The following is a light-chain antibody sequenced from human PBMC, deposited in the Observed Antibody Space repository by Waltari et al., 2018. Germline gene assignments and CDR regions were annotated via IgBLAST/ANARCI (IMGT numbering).Light chain of an antibody. CDR3: FSAADNNWV. CDR1: ILAKKY. J-gene: IGLJ3*02. V-gene: IGLV3-27*01. CDR2: EDS. Sequence: SYELTQPSSVSVSPGQTAKIHCSGDILAKKYARGFQQKPGQAPLLLIYEDSERPSEIPGRFSGSSSGTTVTLTITGAHVDDEADYYCFSAADNNWVFGGGTKLTVL.